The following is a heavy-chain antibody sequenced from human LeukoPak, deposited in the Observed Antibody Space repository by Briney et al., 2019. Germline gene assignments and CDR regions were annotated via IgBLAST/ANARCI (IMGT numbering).Heavy chain of an antibody. Sequence: PSETLSLTCAVYGGSFSGYYWSWIRQPPGKGLEWIGEINHSGSTNYNPSLKSRVTTSVDTSKNQFSLKLSSVAAADTAVYYCARRGGSYPLDYWGQGTLVTVSS. CDR2: INHSGST. J-gene: IGHJ4*02. V-gene: IGHV4-34*01. D-gene: IGHD1-26*01. CDR3: ARRGGSYPLDY. CDR1: GGSFSGYY.